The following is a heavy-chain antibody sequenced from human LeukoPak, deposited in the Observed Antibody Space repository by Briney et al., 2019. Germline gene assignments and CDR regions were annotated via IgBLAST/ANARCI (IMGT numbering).Heavy chain of an antibody. Sequence: SQTLSLTCTVSGGSIRSGDYYWSWIRQPPGKGLEWIGYTASPYHNPSLKSRVTISIDTSKNQISLKLNSLTAADTAVYYCTREESTSWYRDFWGQGTLVTVSS. J-gene: IGHJ4*02. V-gene: IGHV4-30-4*01. CDR2: YTASP. D-gene: IGHD6-13*01. CDR1: GGSIRSGDYY. CDR3: TREESTSWYRDF.